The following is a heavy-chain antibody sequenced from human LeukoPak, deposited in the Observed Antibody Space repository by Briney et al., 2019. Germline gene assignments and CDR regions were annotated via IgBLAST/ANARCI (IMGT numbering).Heavy chain of an antibody. V-gene: IGHV4-34*01. Sequence: NASETLSLTCAAYGGSFSGYYWSWIRQPPGKGLEWIGEINHSGSTNYNPSLKSRVTISVDTSKNQFSLKLSSVTAADTAVYYCARRSNSGYDFWGQGTLVTVSS. CDR3: ARRSNSGYDF. D-gene: IGHD5-12*01. J-gene: IGHJ4*02. CDR2: INHSGST. CDR1: GGSFSGYY.